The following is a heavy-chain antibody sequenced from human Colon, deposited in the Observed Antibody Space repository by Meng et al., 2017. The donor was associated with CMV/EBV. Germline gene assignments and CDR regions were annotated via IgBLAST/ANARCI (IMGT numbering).Heavy chain of an antibody. Sequence: GGSLRLSCAASGFSFSDYWVTWVRQRPGKGLELVANMSPAENEYSYGDSVEGRFTMSRDNAKDSLYLDMTGLRADDTAVYFCATEFGWYRRIYWGQGTLVTVSS. V-gene: IGHV3-7*03. CDR2: MSPAENEY. CDR1: GFSFSDYW. D-gene: IGHD6-19*01. CDR3: ATEFGWYRRIY. J-gene: IGHJ4*01.